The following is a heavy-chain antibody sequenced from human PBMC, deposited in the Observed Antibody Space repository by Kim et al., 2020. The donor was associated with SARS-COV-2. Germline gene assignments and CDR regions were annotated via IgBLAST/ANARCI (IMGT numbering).Heavy chain of an antibody. V-gene: IGHV3-15*01. CDR2: IKSKTDGGTT. D-gene: IGHD4-17*01. J-gene: IGHJ4*02. CDR3: TTEIAHPPYGDYEVVDY. Sequence: GGSLRLSCAASGFTFSNAWMSWVRQAPGKGLEWVGRIKSKTDGGTTDYAAPVKGRFTISRDDSKNTLYLQMNSLKTEDTAVYYCTTEIAHPPYGDYEVVDYWGQGTLVTVSS. CDR1: GFTFSNAW.